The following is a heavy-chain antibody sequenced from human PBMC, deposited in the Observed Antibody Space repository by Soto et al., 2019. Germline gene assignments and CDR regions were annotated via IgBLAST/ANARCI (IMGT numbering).Heavy chain of an antibody. J-gene: IGHJ6*03. Sequence: ASVKVSCKASGYTFTSYGISWVRQAPGQGLEGMGCISAYNGNTNYAQKLQGRVTMTTDTSTSTAYMELRSLRSDDTAVYYCARGRVFCDYDYYYYYMDVWGKGTKVTVCS. CDR3: ARGRVFCDYDYYYYYMDV. CDR1: GYTFTSYG. D-gene: IGHD4-17*01. V-gene: IGHV1-18*01. CDR2: ISAYNGNT.